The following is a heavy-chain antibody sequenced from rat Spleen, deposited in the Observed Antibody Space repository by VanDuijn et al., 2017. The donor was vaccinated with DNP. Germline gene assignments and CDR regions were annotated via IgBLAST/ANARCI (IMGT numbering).Heavy chain of an antibody. CDR1: GFTFSNYY. V-gene: IGHV5-25*01. D-gene: IGHD2-2*01. J-gene: IGHJ2*01. Sequence: EVQLVESGGGLVQPGRSLKLSCAASGFTFSNYYMAWVRQTPNKGLEWVATISTSGSRTYYPDSVKGRFTISRDKTKSSLYLQMNSLKSEDTATYYCARRDTFYYFDYWGQGVRVTVSS. CDR2: ISTSGSRT. CDR3: ARRDTFYYFDY.